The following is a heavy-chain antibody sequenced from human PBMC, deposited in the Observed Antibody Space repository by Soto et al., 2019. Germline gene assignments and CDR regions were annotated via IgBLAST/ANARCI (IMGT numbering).Heavy chain of an antibody. V-gene: IGHV5-51*03. Sequence: PGESLKISCKGSGYSFTSYWIGWVRQMPGKGLEWMGIIYPGDSDTRYSPSFQGQVTISADKSISTAYLQWSSLKASDTAMYYYAITSGWYFYYYGMDVWGQGNTVTVSS. J-gene: IGHJ6*02. CDR3: AITSGWYFYYYGMDV. D-gene: IGHD6-19*01. CDR2: IYPGDSDT. CDR1: GYSFTSYW.